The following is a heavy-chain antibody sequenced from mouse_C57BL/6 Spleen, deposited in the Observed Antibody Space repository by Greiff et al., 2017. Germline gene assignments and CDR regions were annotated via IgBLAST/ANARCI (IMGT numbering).Heavy chain of an antibody. CDR3: ARDGGGYYFDY. J-gene: IGHJ2*01. CDR2: VDPSDSYT. V-gene: IGHV1-69*01. CDR1: GYTFTSYW. Sequence: QVQLQQPGAELVMPGASVKLSCKASGYTFTSYWMHWVKQRPGQGLEWIGEVDPSDSYTNYNQKFKGKSTLTVDKSSSTAYMQLSSLTSEDSAVYYGARDGGGYYFDYWGQGTTLTVSS.